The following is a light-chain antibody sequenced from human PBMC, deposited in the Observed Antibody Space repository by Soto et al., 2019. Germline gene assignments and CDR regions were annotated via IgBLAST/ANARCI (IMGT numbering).Light chain of an antibody. CDR3: QQCADLPRT. J-gene: IGKJ2*01. CDR2: DAS. CDR1: QGIRTS. Sequence: DIQMTQSPPSLSASVGDRITITCQASQGIRTSLNWYQQKPGRAPNLLMSDASNSEIGVPARFSGSGSGTDFTLTISSLQPEDVATYYCQQCADLPRTFGQGTKVQIK. V-gene: IGKV1-33*01.